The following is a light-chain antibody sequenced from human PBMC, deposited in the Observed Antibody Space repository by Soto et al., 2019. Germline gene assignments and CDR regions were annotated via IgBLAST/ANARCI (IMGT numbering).Light chain of an antibody. J-gene: IGKJ1*01. CDR2: QVS. CDR1: QILVHSDGIAY. CDR3: MQASHWPWK. Sequence: DVVMTQSPLSLPVTLVQPASISFMSNQILVHSDGIAYFSWFQQRPGRSPRRLIYQVSTRDSGVPDRFSGSGSGTDFTLKISRVEAEDVGVYYCMQASHWPWKFGQGTKVDIK. V-gene: IGKV2-30*02.